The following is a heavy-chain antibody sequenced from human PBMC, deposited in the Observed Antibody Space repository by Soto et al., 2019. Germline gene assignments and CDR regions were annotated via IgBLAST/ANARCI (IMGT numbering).Heavy chain of an antibody. CDR3: ASTEDFFDY. J-gene: IGHJ4*02. CDR2: ILYSGST. V-gene: IGHV4-31*03. Sequence: SETLSLTCSVSGVSLTSGTYYWIWIRQHPGKGLEWIGYILYSGSTDYNPSLKSRVNISVDTSKNQFSLKLSSVTAADTAVYYCASTEDFFDYWGQGTLVTVSS. CDR1: GVSLTSGTYY.